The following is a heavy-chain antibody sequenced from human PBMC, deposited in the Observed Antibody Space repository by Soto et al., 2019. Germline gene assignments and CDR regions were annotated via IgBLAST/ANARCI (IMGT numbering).Heavy chain of an antibody. CDR2: INHSGST. CDR1: GGSFSGYY. D-gene: IGHD3-10*01. V-gene: IGHV4-34*01. Sequence: QVQLQQWGAGLLKPSETLSLTCAVYGGSFSGYYWSWIRQPPGKGREWIGEINHSGSTNYNPSLKSRVTISVDTSKNQFSLKLSSVTAADTAVYYCARIRNTMGRGVRDPAVMDVWGKGTTVTVSS. J-gene: IGHJ6*03. CDR3: ARIRNTMGRGVRDPAVMDV.